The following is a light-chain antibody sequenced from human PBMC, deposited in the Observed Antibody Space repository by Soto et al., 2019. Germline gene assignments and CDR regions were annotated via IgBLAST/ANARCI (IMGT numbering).Light chain of an antibody. CDR3: QQYDNLPLT. CDR1: QDINKN. J-gene: IGKJ4*01. Sequence: DIQMTQSPSSLSASVGDRVTITCQASQDINKNLIWYQQKPGKAPKLLIYDASDLETGVPSMFSGSGSGTGFTFTISSLQPEDIATYYCQQYDNLPLTFGGGTKVDIK. V-gene: IGKV1-33*01. CDR2: DAS.